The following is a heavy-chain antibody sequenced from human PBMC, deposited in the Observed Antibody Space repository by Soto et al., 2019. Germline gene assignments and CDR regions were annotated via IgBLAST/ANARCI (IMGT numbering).Heavy chain of an antibody. CDR2: VKSNGGTP. D-gene: IGHD3-22*01. CDR1: GFTFSNYW. V-gene: IGHV3-74*01. J-gene: IGHJ4*02. CDR3: ARHSADYYDSSTYYYDYGSDY. Sequence: GGSLRLSCVGSGFTFSNYWMHWVRQAPGKGLERVSRVKSNGGTPYYADSVKGRFTISRDNSKNTLYLQMNSLRAEDTALYYCARHSADYYDSSTYYYDYGSDYWGQGTLVTVSS.